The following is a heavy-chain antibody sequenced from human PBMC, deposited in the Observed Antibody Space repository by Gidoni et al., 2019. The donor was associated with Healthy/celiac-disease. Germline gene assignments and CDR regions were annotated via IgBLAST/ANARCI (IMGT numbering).Heavy chain of an antibody. CDR1: GFTFSSYA. J-gene: IGHJ4*02. CDR3: AKDRDGDIVVVPAAMGFDY. V-gene: IGHV3-23*01. Sequence: EVQLLESGGGLVQPGGSLRLSCAASGFTFSSYAMRWVRQAPGKGLEWVSAISGSGGSTYYADSVKGRFTISRDNSKNTLYLQMNSLRAEDTAVYYCAKDRDGDIVVVPAAMGFDYWGQGTLVTVSS. D-gene: IGHD2-2*01. CDR2: ISGSGGST.